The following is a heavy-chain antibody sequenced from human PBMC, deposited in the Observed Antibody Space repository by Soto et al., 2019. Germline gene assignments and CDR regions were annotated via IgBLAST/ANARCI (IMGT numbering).Heavy chain of an antibody. V-gene: IGHV4-31*03. CDR2: IYYSGST. D-gene: IGHD3-22*01. Sequence: QVQLQESGPGLVKPSQTLSLTCTVSGGSISSGGYYWSWIRQHPGKGLEWIGYIYYSGSTYYNPSLQSRVTISVDTSKNQFSLKLSSVTAADTAVYYCARGPPVYYYDSSGEGYFDYWGQGTLVTVSS. CDR3: ARGPPVYYYDSSGEGYFDY. CDR1: GGSISSGGYY. J-gene: IGHJ4*02.